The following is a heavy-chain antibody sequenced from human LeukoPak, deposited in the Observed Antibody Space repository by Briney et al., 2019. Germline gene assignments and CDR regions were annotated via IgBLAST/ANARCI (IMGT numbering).Heavy chain of an antibody. CDR3: ERDPLPGSTENWFHP. J-gene: IGHJ5*02. D-gene: IGHD1-1*01. CDR2: INNEGSAT. CDR1: GFTFTKHW. V-gene: IGHV3-74*03. Sequence: PGGSLRLSCAASGFTFTKHWMHWVRQAPGKGLVWVSGINNEGSATKYADSVKGRFTISRDNAKNTLHLQMDSLTVEDTAVYYCERDPLPGSTENWFHPGGQETRVPVPS.